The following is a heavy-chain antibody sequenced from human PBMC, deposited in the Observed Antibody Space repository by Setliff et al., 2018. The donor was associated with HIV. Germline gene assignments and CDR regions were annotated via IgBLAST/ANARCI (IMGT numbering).Heavy chain of an antibody. CDR3: ARQEAIVGTIKGWFDL. CDR2: IYPGDSDT. V-gene: IGHV5-51*01. J-gene: IGHJ5*02. D-gene: IGHD5-12*01. Sequence: PGESLKISCKGSGYSFTSYWIGWVRQMPGKGLEWMGIIYPGDSDTRYSPSFQGQVTISADKSISTAYLQWSSLKASDSAIYYCARQEAIVGTIKGWFDLWGQGTQVTVPQ. CDR1: GYSFTSYW.